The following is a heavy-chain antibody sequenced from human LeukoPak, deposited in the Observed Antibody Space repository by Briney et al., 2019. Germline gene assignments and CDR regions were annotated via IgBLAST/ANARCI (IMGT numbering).Heavy chain of an antibody. V-gene: IGHV4-39*01. CDR1: GGSISSSSYY. CDR2: IYYSGST. D-gene: IGHD3-22*01. CDR3: ARRRYYDSTGYLD. J-gene: IGHJ1*01. Sequence: SETLSLTCSVSGGSISSSSYYWSWIRQPPGKGLEWIGDIYYSGSTYFKPSLPSRVAISIETSKNQFSLRLSPVTAADTAVYYCARRRYYDSTGYLDWGQGTLVIV.